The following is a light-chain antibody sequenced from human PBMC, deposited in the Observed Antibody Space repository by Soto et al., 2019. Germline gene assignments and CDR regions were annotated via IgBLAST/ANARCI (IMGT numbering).Light chain of an antibody. CDR3: AAWDDSLSGPV. J-gene: IGLJ1*01. Sequence: QSVLTQPPSASGTPGQRVTISCSGSSSNIGSNYVYWYQQLPGTAPKLLIYRNNQRPSGVPDRFSGSKSGTSAYLAISGLRSEDEADYYCAAWDDSLSGPVFGTGTKVTV. CDR2: RNN. CDR1: SSNIGSNY. V-gene: IGLV1-47*01.